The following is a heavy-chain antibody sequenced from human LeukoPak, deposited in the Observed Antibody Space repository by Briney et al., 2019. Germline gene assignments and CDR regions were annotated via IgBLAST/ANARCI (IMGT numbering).Heavy chain of an antibody. CDR2: INPNSGAT. D-gene: IGHD1-1*01. V-gene: IGHV1-2*02. J-gene: IGHJ4*02. CDR1: GYTFSGYY. Sequence: ASVRVSCKASGYTFSGYYIHWVRQAPGQGLEWMGWINPNSGATNYAQKFQGGVTMPRDTSITTFYMEVSSLRSDDTAVYYCARYNWNDVVSALDYWGQGTLVTVSS. CDR3: ARYNWNDVVSALDY.